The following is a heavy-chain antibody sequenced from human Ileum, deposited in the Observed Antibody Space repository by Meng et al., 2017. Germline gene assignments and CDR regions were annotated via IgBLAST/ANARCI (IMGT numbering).Heavy chain of an antibody. CDR3: SRHSTEWGNSNYSPSGT. V-gene: IGHV3-73*01. CDR2: ISTTDYNYAT. J-gene: IGHJ5*02. D-gene: IGHD4-11*01. Sequence: GESLKISCAASGFRLSGSDMHWVRQASGKGLEWVGRISTTDYNYATTYAASVKGRFIISRDDSKNTAYLQLNSLKTEDTAVYYCSRHSTEWGNSNYSPSGTWGQGTLVTVSS. CDR1: GFRLSGSD.